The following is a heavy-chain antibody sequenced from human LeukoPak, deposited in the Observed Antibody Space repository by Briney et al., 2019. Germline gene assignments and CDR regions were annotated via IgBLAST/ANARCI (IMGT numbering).Heavy chain of an antibody. Sequence: PSETLSLTCTVSGGSISSYYWSWIRQPAGKGLEWIGRIYTSGSTNYNPSLKSRVTMSVDTSKNQFTLKLSSVTAADTAVYYCARVDTGYSSSWRETLPDYWGQGTLVTVSS. V-gene: IGHV4-4*07. CDR1: GGSISSYY. J-gene: IGHJ4*02. CDR2: IYTSGST. D-gene: IGHD6-13*01. CDR3: ARVDTGYSSSWRETLPDY.